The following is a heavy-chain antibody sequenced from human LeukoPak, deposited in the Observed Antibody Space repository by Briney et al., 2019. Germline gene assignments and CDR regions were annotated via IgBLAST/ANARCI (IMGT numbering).Heavy chain of an antibody. CDR2: IYPADSDT. Sequence: GESLKISCKGSGYSFSTYWIGWVRQMPGEDLEWMGIIYPADSDTRYNPSFRGQVRISADKSINTAYLQWSDLKASDTAMYYCARRDGYCSSTSCYADYYYGMDVWGQGTTVTVSS. CDR1: GYSFSTYW. J-gene: IGHJ6*02. CDR3: ARRDGYCSSTSCYADYYYGMDV. D-gene: IGHD2-2*01. V-gene: IGHV5-51*01.